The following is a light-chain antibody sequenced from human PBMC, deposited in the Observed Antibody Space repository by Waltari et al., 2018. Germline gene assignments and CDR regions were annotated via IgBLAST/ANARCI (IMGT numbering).Light chain of an antibody. CDR1: QSLLHSNGYNY. V-gene: IGKV2-28*01. CDR2: LAS. Sequence: DIVMTQSPLSLPVTPGEPASISCRSSQSLLHSNGYNYLSWYLQKPGQSPQLLIYLASYRAAGVPDRCSGSGSDTDFTLKISKVEAEDVGVFFCMQTLQTPPTFGGGTKVETK. J-gene: IGKJ4*01. CDR3: MQTLQTPPT.